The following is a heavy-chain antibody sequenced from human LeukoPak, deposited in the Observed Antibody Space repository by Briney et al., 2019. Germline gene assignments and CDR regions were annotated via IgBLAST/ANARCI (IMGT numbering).Heavy chain of an antibody. J-gene: IGHJ4*02. V-gene: IGHV3-48*01. CDR1: GFTFSSYS. CDR3: ARDHVGLWLLN. D-gene: IGHD5-18*01. CDR2: ISSASNTI. Sequence: GGSLRLSCAASGFTFSSYSMNWVRQAPGKGLEWVSYISSASNTIYYADSVKGRFTISRDNAKNSLYLQMNSLRAEDTAVYYCARDHVGLWLLNWGQGTLVTVSS.